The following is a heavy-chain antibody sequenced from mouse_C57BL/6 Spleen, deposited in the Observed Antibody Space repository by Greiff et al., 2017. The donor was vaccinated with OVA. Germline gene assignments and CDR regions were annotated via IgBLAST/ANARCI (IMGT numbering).Heavy chain of an antibody. Sequence: EVKVVESGGGLVQPGASLRLSCAASGFTFTDYYMSWVRQPPGKAPEWLALIRNKANGYTTEYTASVKGRFTISRDNSQNILYLQMNTLRAGDSATYYCVKVRLDGDYAMDYWGQGTSVTVSS. D-gene: IGHD2-3*01. CDR3: VKVRLDGDYAMDY. V-gene: IGHV7-4*01. CDR2: IRNKANGYTT. CDR1: GFTFTDYY. J-gene: IGHJ4*01.